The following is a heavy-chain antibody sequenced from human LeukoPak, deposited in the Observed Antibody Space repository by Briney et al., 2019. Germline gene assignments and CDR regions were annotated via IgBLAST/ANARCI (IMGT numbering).Heavy chain of an antibody. D-gene: IGHD2-15*01. Sequence: ASVKVSCKASGGTFTDYYMHWVRQAPGQGLEWMGWIDPNSGGTNYAQKFQGRVTLTRDTSISTAYMELSRLRSDDTAVYYCARAGYCSGGSCYALDYWGQGTLVTVSS. CDR3: ARAGYCSGGSCYALDY. CDR1: GGTFTDYY. J-gene: IGHJ4*02. CDR2: IDPNSGGT. V-gene: IGHV1-2*02.